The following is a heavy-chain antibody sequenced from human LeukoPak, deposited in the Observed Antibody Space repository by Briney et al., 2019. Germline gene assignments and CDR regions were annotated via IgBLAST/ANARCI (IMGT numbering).Heavy chain of an antibody. V-gene: IGHV1-46*01. D-gene: IGHD3-22*01. CDR3: ARDLTDFYDSSGYYPEY. CDR2: INPRGGSA. J-gene: IGHJ4*02. CDR1: GYTFTNYY. Sequence: GASVKVSCKASGYTFTNYYMHWVRQAPGQGLEWMGIINPRGGSATYAQKFQDRVTLTRDTSTGTVYMELSSLRSEDTAVYYCARDLTDFYDSSGYYPEYWGQGTLVTVSS.